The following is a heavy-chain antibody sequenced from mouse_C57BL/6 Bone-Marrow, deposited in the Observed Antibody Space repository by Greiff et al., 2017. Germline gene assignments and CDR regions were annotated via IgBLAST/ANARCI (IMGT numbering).Heavy chain of an antibody. D-gene: IGHD1-1*01. Sequence: QVQLQQSGAELARPGASVKLSCKASGYTFTSYGISWVKQRPGQGLEWIGEIYPRSGNTYYNEKFKGKATLTADTSSSTAYMELRSLTSEDSAVYFCARSYYGSSYYFDYWGQGTTLTVSS. CDR2: IYPRSGNT. CDR3: ARSYYGSSYYFDY. J-gene: IGHJ2*01. V-gene: IGHV1-81*01. CDR1: GYTFTSYG.